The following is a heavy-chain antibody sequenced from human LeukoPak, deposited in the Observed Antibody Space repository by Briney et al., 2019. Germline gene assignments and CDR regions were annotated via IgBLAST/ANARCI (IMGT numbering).Heavy chain of an antibody. CDR3: STEDKYCTTPECGVY. V-gene: IGHV1-2*02. Sequence: ASGKVSCKASGYTLTDYYIHWVRQAPGQDLEWTGFIIPHSGGTSYEQRFQGRVTMTRDMSIGTFYMELSSLRSDDTAVYYCSTEDKYCTTPECGVYWGQGTLVTVSS. D-gene: IGHD2-8*01. CDR2: IIPHSGGT. CDR1: GYTLTDYY. J-gene: IGHJ4*02.